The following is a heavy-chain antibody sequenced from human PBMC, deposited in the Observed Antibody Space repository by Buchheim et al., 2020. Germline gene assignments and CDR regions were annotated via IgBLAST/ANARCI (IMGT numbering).Heavy chain of an antibody. CDR2: ISYDGSNK. V-gene: IGHV3-30*18. J-gene: IGHJ4*02. CDR3: AKVDLRFSEWLPVDY. CDR1: GFTFSSYG. D-gene: IGHD3-3*01. Sequence: QVQLVESGGGVVQPGRSLRLSCAASGFTFSSYGMHWVRQAPGKGLEWVAVISYDGSNKYYADSVKGRFTISRDNSKNTLYLQMNSLRAEDTAVYYCAKVDLRFSEWLPVDYWGQGTL.